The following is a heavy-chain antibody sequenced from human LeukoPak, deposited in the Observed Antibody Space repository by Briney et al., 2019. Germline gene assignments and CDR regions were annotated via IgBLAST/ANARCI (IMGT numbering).Heavy chain of an antibody. CDR3: AKTSGYSYDL. V-gene: IGHV4-38-2*02. D-gene: IGHD5-18*01. CDR2: IYHSGST. Sequence: SETLSLTCTVSGYSISSGYYWGWIRQPPGKGLEWIGSIYHSGSTYYNPSLKSRVTISVDTSKNQFSLKLSSVTAADTAVYYCAKTSGYSYDLWGQGTLVTVSS. CDR1: GYSISSGYY. J-gene: IGHJ5*02.